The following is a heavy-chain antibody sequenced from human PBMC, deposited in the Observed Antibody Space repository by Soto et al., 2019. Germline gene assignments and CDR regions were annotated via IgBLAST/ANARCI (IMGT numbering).Heavy chain of an antibody. V-gene: IGHV3-23*01. Sequence: GGSLRLSCAASGFTFSAYAMTWVREAPGKGLEWVSLISGVGDGTYYADSVKGRFIISRDNTKNTLNLQMTSLRGEDTAVYFCAKNGDFSSWGMAAWGQGTTVTVSS. J-gene: IGHJ6*02. CDR3: AKNGDFSSWGMAA. CDR2: ISGVGDGT. CDR1: GFTFSAYA. D-gene: IGHD3-3*01.